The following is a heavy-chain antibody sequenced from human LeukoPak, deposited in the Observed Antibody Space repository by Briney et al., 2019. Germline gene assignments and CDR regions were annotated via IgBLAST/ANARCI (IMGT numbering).Heavy chain of an antibody. CDR1: GFTFSSYG. V-gene: IGHV3-23*01. D-gene: IGHD1-7*01. J-gene: IGHJ4*02. CDR3: AKVRVVFNWNYAYYFDS. Sequence: WGSLRLSCATSGFTFSSYGMSWVRQAPGKGLEWVSAISGSGGITYYADSVKGRFTISRDNSKNTLYLQMNSLRAEDTAVYYCAKVRVVFNWNYAYYFDSWGQGTLVTVSS. CDR2: ISGSGGIT.